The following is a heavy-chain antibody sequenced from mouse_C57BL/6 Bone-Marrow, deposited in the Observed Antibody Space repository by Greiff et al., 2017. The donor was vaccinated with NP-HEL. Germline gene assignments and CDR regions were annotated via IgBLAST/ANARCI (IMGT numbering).Heavy chain of an antibody. CDR1: GYTFTSYD. CDR2: IYPRDGST. CDR3: ARSYCSSYEFAY. J-gene: IGHJ3*01. D-gene: IGHD1-1*01. V-gene: IGHV1-85*01. Sequence: VKLAESGPELVKPGASVKLSCKASGYTFTSYDINWVKQRPGQGLEWMGWIYPRDGSTKYNEKFKGTATLHVDTSSSTAYMELHSLTSEDSAVYFCARSYCSSYEFAYWGQGTLVTVSA.